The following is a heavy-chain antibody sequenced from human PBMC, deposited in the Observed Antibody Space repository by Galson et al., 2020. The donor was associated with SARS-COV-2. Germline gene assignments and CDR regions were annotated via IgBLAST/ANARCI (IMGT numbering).Heavy chain of an antibody. J-gene: IGHJ4*02. D-gene: IGHD3-10*02. CDR3: AKDLFGAGWYYFDY. Sequence: SSAACDITIDDYAMRWVQPAPGKGLGWVSGISWNSGSIGYADSEKGRITITRDNAKKSLYLQMNRLRAEDTALYYCAKDLFGAGWYYFDYWGQGTLVTVSS. V-gene: IGHV3-9*01. CDR1: DITIDDYA. CDR2: ISWNSGSI.